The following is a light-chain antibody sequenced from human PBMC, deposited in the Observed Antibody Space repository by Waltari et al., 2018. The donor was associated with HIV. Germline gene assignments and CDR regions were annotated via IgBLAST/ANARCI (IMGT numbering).Light chain of an antibody. V-gene: IGLV1-47*01. Sequence: QSVLTQQPSASGTPGQSVTIPCSGTSSTLGTNYIHWYQQFPGTAPKLLIYRNNKRPSGVPDRFSGSKSGTSASLAISGLRSDDEADYYCAAWDDTLTVVFGGGTKLTVL. CDR2: RNN. CDR3: AAWDDTLTVV. CDR1: SSTLGTNY. J-gene: IGLJ2*01.